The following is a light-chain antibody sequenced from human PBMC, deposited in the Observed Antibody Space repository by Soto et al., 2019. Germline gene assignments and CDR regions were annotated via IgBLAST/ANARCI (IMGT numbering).Light chain of an antibody. CDR3: KHCYSPPWT. Sequence: DIQMTPSPSSLSAAVGDSVTFTCRASQSIDTYVNWYQQNPGQAPSLLIYAASSLQSGVPSRFSGSGSGTDFTLTISSLQPEDVATYYCKHCYSPPWTFGQGTKVEIK. CDR2: AAS. V-gene: IGKV1-39*01. J-gene: IGKJ1*01. CDR1: QSIDTY.